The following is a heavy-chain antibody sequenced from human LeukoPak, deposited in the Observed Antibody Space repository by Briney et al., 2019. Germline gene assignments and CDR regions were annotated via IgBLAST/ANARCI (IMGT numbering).Heavy chain of an antibody. D-gene: IGHD2-8*01. J-gene: IGHJ6*02. V-gene: IGHV3-30-3*01. CDR1: GFTFSSYA. Sequence: GRSLRLSCAASGFTFSSYAMHWVRQAPGKGLEWVAVISYDGSNKYYADSVKGRLTISRDNSKNTLYLQMNSLRAEDTAVYYCASHCTNGVCYTLPEGGMDVWGQGTTVTVSS. CDR3: ASHCTNGVCYTLPEGGMDV. CDR2: ISYDGSNK.